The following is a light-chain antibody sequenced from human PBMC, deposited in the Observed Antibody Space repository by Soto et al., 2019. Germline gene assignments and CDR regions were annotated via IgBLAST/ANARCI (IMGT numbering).Light chain of an antibody. J-gene: IGKJ2*01. V-gene: IGKV3-15*01. CDR3: QQYSNWPYT. CDR2: GAS. CDR1: QSVSSN. Sequence: EIVMTQSPATLSVSPVERATLSCRASQSVSSNLAWYQQKPGQAPRLLIYGASTRATGIPARFSGSGSGTEFTLTISSLQSEDFAVYYCQQYSNWPYTFGQGTKLEIK.